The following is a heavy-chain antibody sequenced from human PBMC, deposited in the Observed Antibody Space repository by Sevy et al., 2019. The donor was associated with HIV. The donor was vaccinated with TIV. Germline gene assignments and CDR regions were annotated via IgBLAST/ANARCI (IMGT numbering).Heavy chain of an antibody. CDR2: IIPVFGSA. CDR3: ARSNPDGYNYSYYYGMDV. V-gene: IGHV1-69*13. D-gene: IGHD5-12*01. J-gene: IGHJ6*02. CDR1: GDTFGNYA. Sequence: ASVKVSCKASGDTFGNYAIAWVRQAPGQGLEWMGGIIPVFGSANSAQMFQDRVTITADVSTSTAYMELRSLTSEDTAVYYCARSNPDGYNYSYYYGMDVWGQGTTVTVSS.